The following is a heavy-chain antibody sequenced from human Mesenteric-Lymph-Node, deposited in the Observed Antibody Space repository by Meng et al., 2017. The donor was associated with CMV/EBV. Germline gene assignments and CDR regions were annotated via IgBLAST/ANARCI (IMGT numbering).Heavy chain of an antibody. D-gene: IGHD3-10*01. J-gene: IGHJ4*02. CDR2: IYRGDNT. CDR1: GINGREKD. Sequence: VKWRGAGGGVSRPGESLRLYWADSGINGREKDMSWVCQAPGKGLKWVWIIYRGDNTYYIDSVKDRFTVSRDNSKNTMYLQMNSLRVEDTAVYYCTGDSVSNPNLDYWGQGTLVTVSS. V-gene: IGHV3-66*01. CDR3: TGDSVSNPNLDY.